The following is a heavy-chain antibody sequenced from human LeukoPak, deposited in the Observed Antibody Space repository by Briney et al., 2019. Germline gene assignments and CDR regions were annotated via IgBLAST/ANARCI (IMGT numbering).Heavy chain of an antibody. CDR1: GGSISSYY. D-gene: IGHD3-22*01. CDR2: IYTSGSS. Sequence: SETLSLTCTVSGGSISSYYWSWIRQPPGKGLEWIGRIYTSGSSTYNPSLKSRVIISVDTSKNQFSLKLSSVTAADTAVYYCARVAVVITMTRFDYWGQGTLVTVSS. V-gene: IGHV4-4*08. J-gene: IGHJ4*02. CDR3: ARVAVVITMTRFDY.